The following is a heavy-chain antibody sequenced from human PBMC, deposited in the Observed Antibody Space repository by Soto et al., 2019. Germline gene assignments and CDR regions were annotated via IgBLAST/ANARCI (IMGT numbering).Heavy chain of an antibody. V-gene: IGHV3-23*01. D-gene: IGHD6-13*01. CDR1: GFAFSTYA. CDR2: ISGSGGSS. J-gene: IGHJ6*02. Sequence: PGGSLRLSCAASGFAFSTYAMTWVRQAPGKGLEWVSVISGSGGSSYYAASVKGRFTISRDNSKNTRFLQMNGLRAEDTAVYYCAKVTKRAAAGRYEYYKYGMDVWGQGTTVTVSS. CDR3: AKVTKRAAAGRYEYYKYGMDV.